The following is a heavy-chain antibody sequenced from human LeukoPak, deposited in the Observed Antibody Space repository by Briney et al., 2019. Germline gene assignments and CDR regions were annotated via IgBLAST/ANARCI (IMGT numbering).Heavy chain of an antibody. D-gene: IGHD5-12*01. CDR3: ARQAGGYSGYEGFFDY. Sequence: SETLSLTCTVSGDSIRSYYWSWVRQPPGKGLEWIGYIFHSGSTIYNPSLKSRVTISVDTSKNQFSLKLSSVTAADTAVYYCARQAGGYSGYEGFFDYWGQGTLVPVSS. CDR2: IFHSGST. V-gene: IGHV4-59*08. CDR1: GDSIRSYY. J-gene: IGHJ4*02.